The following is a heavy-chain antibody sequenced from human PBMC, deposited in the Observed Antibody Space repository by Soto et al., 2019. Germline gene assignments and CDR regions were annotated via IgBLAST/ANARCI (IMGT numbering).Heavy chain of an antibody. D-gene: IGHD1-26*01. CDR1: GFTFSSYA. V-gene: IGHV3-23*01. Sequence: PGGSLRLSCAASGFTFSSYAMTWVRQGPGKGLEWVSSIGTTTGDMLYADSVKGRFTISRDNSRNTLYLQMNSLSTEDTAIYYCAKRSPSGTYYFDYWGQGTLGTVSS. J-gene: IGHJ4*02. CDR3: AKRSPSGTYYFDY. CDR2: IGTTTGDM.